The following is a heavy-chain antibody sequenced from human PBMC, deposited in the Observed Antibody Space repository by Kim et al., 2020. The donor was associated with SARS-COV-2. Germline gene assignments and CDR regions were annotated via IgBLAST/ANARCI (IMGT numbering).Heavy chain of an antibody. D-gene: IGHD3-16*01. CDR3: ARQTHYDYVWGSYGPFDC. CDR2: IYYSGST. J-gene: IGHJ4*02. CDR1: GGSISSYY. Sequence: SETLSLTCTVSGGSISSYYWSWIRQPPGKGLEWIGYIYYSGSTNYNPSLKSRVTISVDTSKNQFSLKLSSVTAADTAVYYCARQTHYDYVWGSYGPFDCWGQGTLVTVSS. V-gene: IGHV4-59*08.